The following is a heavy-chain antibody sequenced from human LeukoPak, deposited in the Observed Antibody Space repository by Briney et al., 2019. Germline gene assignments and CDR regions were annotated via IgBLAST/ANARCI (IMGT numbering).Heavy chain of an antibody. J-gene: IGHJ6*02. CDR3: ARFYQEQYGMDV. CDR2: IYSGGST. CDR1: GFTVSSNY. V-gene: IGHV3-53*01. Sequence: PGGSLRLSCAASGFTVSSNYMTWVRQAPGKGLEWVSVIYSGGSTYYADSVKGRFTISRDNSKNTLYLQMNSLRAEDTAVYYCARFYQEQYGMDVWGQGTTVTVSS. D-gene: IGHD2-2*01.